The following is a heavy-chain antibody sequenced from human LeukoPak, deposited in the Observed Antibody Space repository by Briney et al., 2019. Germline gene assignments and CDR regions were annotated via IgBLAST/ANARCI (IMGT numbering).Heavy chain of an antibody. CDR1: GGSISSSSYY. J-gene: IGHJ4*02. D-gene: IGHD1-26*01. V-gene: IGHV4-39*07. CDR3: ARDDHDPYSGSYPNFDY. Sequence: SETLSLTCTVSGGSISSSSYYWGWIRQPPGKGLEWIGSIYYSGSTYYNPSLKSRVTISVDTSKNQFSLKLSSVTAADTAVYYCARDDHDPYSGSYPNFDYWGQGILVTVSS. CDR2: IYYSGST.